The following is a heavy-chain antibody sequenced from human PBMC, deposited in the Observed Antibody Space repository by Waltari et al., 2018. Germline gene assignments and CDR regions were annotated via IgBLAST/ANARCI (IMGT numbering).Heavy chain of an antibody. V-gene: IGHV3-30*18. CDR1: RVTFSTSV. D-gene: IGHD6-13*01. J-gene: IGHJ6*02. CDR2: ISYDGSNK. Sequence: QVKLVESGGGGVQPGRYLRHSCSTSRVTFSTSVMRWVRQVPGKGLDWVAVISYDGSNKHYADTVKGRFTISRDNSKNTRYLQMNSLRAEDTAVYYCAKDLQAGYSSSWGSYYYYGMDVWGQGTTVTVSS. CDR3: AKDLQAGYSSSWGSYYYYGMDV.